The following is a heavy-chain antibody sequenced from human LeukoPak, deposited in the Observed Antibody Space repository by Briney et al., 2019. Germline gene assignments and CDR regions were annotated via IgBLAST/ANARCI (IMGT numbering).Heavy chain of an antibody. CDR3: ARDRWRGGNYYFDY. J-gene: IGHJ4*02. CDR2: ISSSGSTI. V-gene: IGHV3-48*03. Sequence: GGSLRLSCAASGFTFSSYEMNWVRQAPGKGLEWVSYISSSGSTIYYADSVKGRFTISRDNAKNSLYLQMSSLRADDTAVYYCARDRWRGGNYYFDYWGQGALVIVSS. CDR1: GFTFSSYE. D-gene: IGHD4-23*01.